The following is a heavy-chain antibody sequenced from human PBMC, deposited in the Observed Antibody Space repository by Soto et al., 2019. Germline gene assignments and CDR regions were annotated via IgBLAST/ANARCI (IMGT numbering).Heavy chain of an antibody. CDR1: GYTFSSYG. CDR3: ARLHGYCISSSCHGHYAMDV. V-gene: IGHV1-18*01. CDR2: ISAYNGGNT. J-gene: IGHJ6*02. Sequence: ASVKVSCKASGYTFSSYGISWVRQAPGQGLEWMGWISAYNGGNTHYVQKFQGRVTITRDTSASTAYMELSSLRSEDTAVYYCARLHGYCISSSCHGHYAMDVWGQGTTVTVSS. D-gene: IGHD2-2*01.